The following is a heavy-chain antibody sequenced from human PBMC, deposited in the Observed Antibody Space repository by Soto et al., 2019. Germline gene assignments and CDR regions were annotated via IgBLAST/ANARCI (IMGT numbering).Heavy chain of an antibody. V-gene: IGHV4-30-2*01. CDR1: GGSISSGGYS. J-gene: IGHJ5*02. D-gene: IGHD2-15*01. CDR2: IYHSGST. Sequence: PSETLSLTCAVSGGSISSGGYSWSWIRQPPGKGLEWIGYIYHSGSTYYNPSLKSRVTISVDRSKNQFSLKLSSVTAADTAVYYCARGYCSGGSCKRGNWFDPWGQGTLVTVSS. CDR3: ARGYCSGGSCKRGNWFDP.